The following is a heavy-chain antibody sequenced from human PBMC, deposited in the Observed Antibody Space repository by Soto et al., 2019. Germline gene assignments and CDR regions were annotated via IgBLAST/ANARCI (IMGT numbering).Heavy chain of an antibody. CDR2: IIPILDMA. J-gene: IGHJ6*02. V-gene: IGHV1-69*02. Sequence: QVQLVQSGAEVKKPGSSVKVSCKASGGTSSTYITTWVRQAPGQGLEWMGRIIPILDMANYAQKFQGRVTXXAXXSATTTYLDLSDLRSEDTAVYYCATPSRTGPTVYYSYGMDVWGQGTTVTVSS. CDR1: GGTSSTYI. CDR3: ATPSRTGPTVYYSYGMDV. D-gene: IGHD2-2*01.